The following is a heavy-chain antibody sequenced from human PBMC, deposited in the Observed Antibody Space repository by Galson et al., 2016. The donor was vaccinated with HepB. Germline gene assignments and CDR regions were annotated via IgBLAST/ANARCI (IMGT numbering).Heavy chain of an antibody. CDR2: IRTQSYGATT. J-gene: IGHJ4*02. CDR1: GFRFVDYA. Sequence: SLRLSCAVSGFRFVDYAVSWVRQAPGKGLEWLGFIRTQSYGATTAYAASVKGRFTISRDDSKSVAFLQMNSLNTEDTGVYYCAGYRFGWSNWGQGTLVAVSS. CDR3: AGYRFGWSN. V-gene: IGHV3-49*04. D-gene: IGHD2-15*01.